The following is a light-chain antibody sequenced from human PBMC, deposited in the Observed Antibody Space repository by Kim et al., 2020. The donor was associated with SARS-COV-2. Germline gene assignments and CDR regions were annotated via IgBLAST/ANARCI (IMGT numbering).Light chain of an antibody. CDR1: KDSGND. Sequence: ASGGDRVTITSRARKDSGNDLGWYQQNPGRAPKRLIYGASNLQSGVPARFSGSGSETEFTLTINSLQPEDFATYFCLQHRTSPITFGQGTRLEIK. J-gene: IGKJ5*01. CDR3: LQHRTSPIT. V-gene: IGKV1-17*01. CDR2: GAS.